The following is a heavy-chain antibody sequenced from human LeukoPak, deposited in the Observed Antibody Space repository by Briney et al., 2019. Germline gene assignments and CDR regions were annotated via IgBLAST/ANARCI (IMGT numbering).Heavy chain of an antibody. CDR2: ISGSGGST. CDR3: AKGYGRLISPAEYFQH. Sequence: GVSLRLSCAASGFTFSSYAMSWVRQAPGKGLEWVSAISGSGGSTYYADSVKGRFTISRDNSKNTLYLQMNSLRAEDTAVYYCAKGYGRLISPAEYFQHWGQGTLVTVSS. V-gene: IGHV3-23*01. D-gene: IGHD4-17*01. J-gene: IGHJ1*01. CDR1: GFTFSSYA.